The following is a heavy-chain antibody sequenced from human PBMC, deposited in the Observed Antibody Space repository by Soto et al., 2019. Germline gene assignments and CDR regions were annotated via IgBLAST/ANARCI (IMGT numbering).Heavy chain of an antibody. D-gene: IGHD2-15*01. Sequence: PSETLSLTCTVSGGSISSGDYYWSWIRQPPGKGLEWIGYIYYSGSTYYNPSLKSRVTISVDTSKNQFSLKLSSVTAADTAVYYCARDGFYSGGSYDYRGQGTLVTVSS. V-gene: IGHV4-30-4*01. J-gene: IGHJ4*02. CDR3: ARDGFYSGGSYDY. CDR2: IYYSGST. CDR1: GGSISSGDYY.